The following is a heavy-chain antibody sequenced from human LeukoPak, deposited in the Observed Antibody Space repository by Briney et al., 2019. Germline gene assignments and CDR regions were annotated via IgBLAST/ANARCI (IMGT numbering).Heavy chain of an antibody. Sequence: GGSLRLSCAASGFTFSSYAMSWVRQAPGKGLEWVSAISGSGGSTYYADSVKGRFTISRDNSKNTLYLQMNSLRAEDTAVYYCAKDPEGGYSGYFDYWGQGTLVTVSP. CDR3: AKDPEGGYSGYFDY. V-gene: IGHV3-23*01. D-gene: IGHD5-12*01. J-gene: IGHJ4*02. CDR1: GFTFSSYA. CDR2: ISGSGGST.